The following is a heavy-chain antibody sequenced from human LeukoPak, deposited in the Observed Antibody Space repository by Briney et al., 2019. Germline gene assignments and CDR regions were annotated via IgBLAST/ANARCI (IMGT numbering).Heavy chain of an antibody. Sequence: PGGSLRLSCAASGFAFSISWMSWVRQAPGKGLEWVANIKQDGSETYYVDSLKGRFTVSRDNAKNSVYLQMNNLRAEDTAVYYCARRAPGYCITTSCPDTYYYYYYMDVWGKGTTVTVSS. CDR3: ARRAPGYCITTSCPDTYYYYYYMDV. D-gene: IGHD2-2*01. J-gene: IGHJ6*03. CDR1: GFAFSISW. CDR2: IKQDGSET. V-gene: IGHV3-7*01.